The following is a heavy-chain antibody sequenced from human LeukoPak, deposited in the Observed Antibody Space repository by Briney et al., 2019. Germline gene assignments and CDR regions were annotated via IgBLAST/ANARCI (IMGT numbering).Heavy chain of an antibody. CDR1: GFTFSSYG. V-gene: IGHV3-33*01. Sequence: PGRSLRLSCAASGFTFSSYGMHWVRQAPGKGLEWVAVIWYDGSNKYYADSVKGRFTISRDNSKNTLYLQMNSLRAEDTAVYYCERDPHPTVVTVFDYWGQGTLVTLSS. CDR3: ERDPHPTVVTVFDY. CDR2: IWYDGSNK. J-gene: IGHJ4*02. D-gene: IGHD4-23*01.